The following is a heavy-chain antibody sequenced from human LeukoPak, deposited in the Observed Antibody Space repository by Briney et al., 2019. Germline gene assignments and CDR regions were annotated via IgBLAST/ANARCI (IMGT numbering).Heavy chain of an antibody. CDR3: AKDLYPHQSGGYLWGSYRYTPFDY. D-gene: IGHD3-16*02. V-gene: IGHV3-23*01. CDR1: TFTFSNYA. CDR2: ISGSGGST. Sequence: GGSLRLSCAVSTFTFSNYAMSWVRQAPGKGLEWVSAISGSGGSTYYADSVKGRFTISRDNSKNTLYLQMNSLRAEDTAVYYCAKDLYPHQSGGYLWGSYRYTPFDYWGQGTLVTVSS. J-gene: IGHJ4*02.